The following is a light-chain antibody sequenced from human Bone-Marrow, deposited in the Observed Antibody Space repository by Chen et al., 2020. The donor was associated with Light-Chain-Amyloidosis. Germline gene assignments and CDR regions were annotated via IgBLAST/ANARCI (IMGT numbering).Light chain of an antibody. CDR1: NIGSTS. CDR3: QVWDRSSDRPV. V-gene: IGLV3-21*02. Sequence: SYVLTQPSSVSVAPGQTATIACGGNNIGSTSVHWYQQTTGQAPLLVVYDDMDRPSGIPERLSGSNSGNTATLTISRVEAGDEADYYCQVWDRSSDRPVFGGGTKLTVL. CDR2: DDM. J-gene: IGLJ3*02.